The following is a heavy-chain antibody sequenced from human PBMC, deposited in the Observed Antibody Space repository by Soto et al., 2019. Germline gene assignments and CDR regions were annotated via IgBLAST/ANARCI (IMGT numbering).Heavy chain of an antibody. J-gene: IGHJ6*02. D-gene: IGHD3-10*01. Sequence: SETLSLTCAVYGGSFSGYNWIWIRQPPGKGLEWIGEINHSGSTNYNPSLKSRVTISVDTSKNQFSLKLSSVTAADMAVYYCARSHGIGYYYGVDVWGQGTTVTVSS. V-gene: IGHV4-34*01. CDR3: ARSHGIGYYYGVDV. CDR1: GGSFSGYN. CDR2: INHSGST.